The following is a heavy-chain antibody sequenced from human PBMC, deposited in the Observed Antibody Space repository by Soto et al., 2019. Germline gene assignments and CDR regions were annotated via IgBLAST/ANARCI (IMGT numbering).Heavy chain of an antibody. CDR2: TYYRSKWYN. CDR3: ARADGGWYDWWYFDY. Sequence: SPTLSLPCAISGDSVSSNSAAWNWIRQSPSRGLEWLGRTYYRSKWYNDYAVSVKSRITINPDTSKNQFSLQLNSVTPEDTAVYYCARADGGWYDWWYFDYWGQGTLVTVSS. D-gene: IGHD6-19*01. J-gene: IGHJ4*02. CDR1: GDSVSSNSAA. V-gene: IGHV6-1*01.